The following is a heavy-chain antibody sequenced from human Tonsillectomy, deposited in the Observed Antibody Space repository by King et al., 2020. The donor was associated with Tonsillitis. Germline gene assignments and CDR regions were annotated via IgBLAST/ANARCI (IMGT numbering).Heavy chain of an antibody. Sequence: VQLQESGPGLVKPSETLSLTCAVSGFSISSGYYWGWVRQSPVKGLEWIGSIYHSGSTNYNPSLKSRVTMSVDTSKNQFSLKLSSVTAAATAVYYCARLGAWYYFDYWGQGTLVTVSS. J-gene: IGHJ4*02. D-gene: IGHD2-15*01. CDR1: GFSISSGYY. V-gene: IGHV4-38-2*01. CDR3: ARLGAWYYFDY. CDR2: IYHSGST.